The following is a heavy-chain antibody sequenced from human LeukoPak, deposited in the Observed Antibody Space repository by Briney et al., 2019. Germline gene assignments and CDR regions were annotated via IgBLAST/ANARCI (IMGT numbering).Heavy chain of an antibody. CDR3: ARDSPYDSSGYYVY. V-gene: IGHV1-18*01. J-gene: IGHJ4*02. CDR2: ISAYNGNT. Sequence: ASVKVSCKASGYTFTSYGISWVRQAPGQGLEGMGWISAYNGNTNYAQKLQGRVTMTTDTSTSTAYMELRSLRSDDTAVYYCARDSPYDSSGYYVYWGQGTLVTVSS. CDR1: GYTFTSYG. D-gene: IGHD3-22*01.